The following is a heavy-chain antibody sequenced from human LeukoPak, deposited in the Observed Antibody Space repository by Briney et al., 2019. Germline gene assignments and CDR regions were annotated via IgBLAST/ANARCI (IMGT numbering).Heavy chain of an antibody. V-gene: IGHV2-5*02. CDR3: AHLGVVVPAGLSNWFDP. CDR2: IYWDDDK. J-gene: IGHJ5*02. D-gene: IGHD2-2*01. Sequence: KESGPTLVKPTQTLTLTCTFSGFSLSTSGVGVGWIRQPPGKALEWLALIYWDDDKRYSPSLKSGLTITKDTSKNQVVLTMTNMDPVDTATYYCAHLGVVVPAGLSNWFDPWGQGTLVTVSS. CDR1: GFSLSTSGVG.